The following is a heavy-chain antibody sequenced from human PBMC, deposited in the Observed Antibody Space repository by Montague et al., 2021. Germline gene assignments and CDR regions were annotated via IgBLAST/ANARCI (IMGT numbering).Heavy chain of an antibody. J-gene: IGHJ3*02. CDR2: IYYSGTT. CDR3: TRKGWFGDYGFDI. V-gene: IGHV4-39*01. Sequence: SETLSLTCTVSGVSISSSNYQWVWIRQPPGKGPVWIGSIYYSGTTYYNPSLRSRVTISVDTSENQFSLKLNSVTAADTAFHYCTRKGWFGDYGFDIWGQGTMVTVSS. CDR1: GVSISSSNYQ. D-gene: IGHD3-10*01.